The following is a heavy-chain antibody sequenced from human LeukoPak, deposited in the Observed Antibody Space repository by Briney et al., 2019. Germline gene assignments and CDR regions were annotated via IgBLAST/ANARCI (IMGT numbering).Heavy chain of an antibody. V-gene: IGHV4-59*10. J-gene: IGHJ6*02. CDR2: IYTSGST. Sequence: PSETLSLTCAVYGGSFSGYYWSWIRQPPGKGLEWIGRIYTSGSTNYNPSLKSRVTMSVDTSKNQFSLKLSSVTAADTAVYYCARNLITGTTDYGMDVWGQGTTVTVSS. CDR3: ARNLITGTTDYGMDV. D-gene: IGHD1-7*01. CDR1: GGSFSGYY.